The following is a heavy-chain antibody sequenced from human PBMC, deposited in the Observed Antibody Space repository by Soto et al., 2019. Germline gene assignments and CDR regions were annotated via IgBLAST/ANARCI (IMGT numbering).Heavy chain of an antibody. V-gene: IGHV1-8*01. Sequence: QVQLVQSGAEVKKPGASVKVSCKASGYTFTSYDINWVRQATGQGFEYLGWMNPNSGNTGYVKKFQGRVTMTSDTSTSTAYMALSRLRSDDTAVYYCARGSKDGDYSRWFDPWGPGNLVTVSS. CDR3: ARGSKDGDYSRWFDP. CDR1: GYTFTSYD. J-gene: IGHJ5*02. D-gene: IGHD4-17*01. CDR2: MNPNSGNT.